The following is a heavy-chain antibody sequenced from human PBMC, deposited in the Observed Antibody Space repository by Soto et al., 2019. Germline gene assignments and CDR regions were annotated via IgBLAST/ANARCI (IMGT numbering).Heavy chain of an antibody. CDR1: GGTFSSYT. CDR2: IIPILGIA. Sequence: QVQLVQSGAEVKKPGSSVKVSCKASGGTFSSYTISWVRQAPGQGLEWMGRIIPILGIANYAQKFQGRVTITADKSTSTAYMELSSLRCEDTAVYYCARRKGSSGWYWFDPWGQGTLVTVSS. J-gene: IGHJ5*02. CDR3: ARRKGSSGWYWFDP. V-gene: IGHV1-69*02. D-gene: IGHD6-19*01.